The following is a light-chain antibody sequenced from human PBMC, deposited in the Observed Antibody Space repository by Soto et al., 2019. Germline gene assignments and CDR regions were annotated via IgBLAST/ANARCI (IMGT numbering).Light chain of an antibody. CDR3: QQYNSFPYT. V-gene: IGKV1-5*01. CDR2: DAS. J-gene: IGKJ2*01. Sequence: DIQMTQSPSTLSASVGDRVTINCRASQSISSWLAWYEQKPGKAPQLLIYDASTLESGVPSRFSGSGSGTEFTLTISSLQPDDFAIYYCQQYNSFPYTFGQGTKLEIK. CDR1: QSISSW.